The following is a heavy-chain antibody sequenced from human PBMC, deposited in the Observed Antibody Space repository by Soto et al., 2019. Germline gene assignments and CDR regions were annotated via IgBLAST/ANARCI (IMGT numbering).Heavy chain of an antibody. Sequence: SETLSLTCTVSGDSISSGNRYWSWIRRPPGKGLEWIGYIFYSGTAYYNPSLKSRLTISVDTFKNQFSLKLSSVTAADTAVYYCARTDYGTAYFDPWGQGSLVTVSS. V-gene: IGHV4-30-4*01. D-gene: IGHD3-10*01. J-gene: IGHJ5*02. CDR3: ARTDYGTAYFDP. CDR2: IFYSGTA. CDR1: GDSISSGNRY.